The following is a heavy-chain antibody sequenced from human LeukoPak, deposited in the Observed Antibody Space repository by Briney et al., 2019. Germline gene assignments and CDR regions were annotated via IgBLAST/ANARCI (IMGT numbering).Heavy chain of an antibody. Sequence: GASVKVSCKASGYTFTTYGMSWVRQAPGQGLEWMGWISAYNGNTNYAQKLQGRVTMTTDTSTSTAYMALSSLRSDDTAMYYCARAMNSWFLLDLDYWGQGNLVTVSS. D-gene: IGHD3-22*01. J-gene: IGHJ4*02. CDR1: GYTFTTYG. V-gene: IGHV1-18*01. CDR2: ISAYNGNT. CDR3: ARAMNSWFLLDLDY.